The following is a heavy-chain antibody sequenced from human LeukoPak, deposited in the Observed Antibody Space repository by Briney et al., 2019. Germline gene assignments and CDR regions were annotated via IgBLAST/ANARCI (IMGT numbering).Heavy chain of an antibody. Sequence: PGGSLRLSCAASGFTFSSYSMNWVRQAPGKGLEWVSSISSSSSYIYYADSVKGRLTISRDNAKNSLYLQMNSLRAEDTAVYYCARSGRTVTSYYGMDVWGQGTTVTVSS. CDR3: ARSGRTVTSYYGMDV. CDR2: ISSSSSYI. D-gene: IGHD4-17*01. J-gene: IGHJ6*02. V-gene: IGHV3-21*01. CDR1: GFTFSSYS.